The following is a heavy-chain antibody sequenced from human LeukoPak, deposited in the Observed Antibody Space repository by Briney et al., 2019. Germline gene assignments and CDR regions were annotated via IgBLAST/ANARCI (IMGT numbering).Heavy chain of an antibody. D-gene: IGHD2-15*01. J-gene: IGHJ4*02. CDR3: ASRTGYCSGGSCL. V-gene: IGHV4-59*08. CDR2: IYYSGTT. Sequence: SETLSLTCTVSGGYISTYYWSWIRQPPGKGLEWIGYIYYSGTTTYNPSLRSRVTIPVDTSKNQFSLKLSSVTAADTAVYYCASRTGYCSGGSCLWGQGTLVTVSS. CDR1: GGYISTYY.